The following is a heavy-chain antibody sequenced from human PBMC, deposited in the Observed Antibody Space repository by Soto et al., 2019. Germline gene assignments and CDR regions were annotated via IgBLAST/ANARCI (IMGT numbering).Heavy chain of an antibody. V-gene: IGHV4-34*01. CDR1: GGSFSGYY. J-gene: IGHJ4*02. D-gene: IGHD7-27*01. CDR2: INHSGST. CDR3: ARGWGRIFDY. Sequence: PSETLSLTCAVYGGSFSGYYWSWIRQPPGKGLEWIGEINHSGSTNYNPSLKSRVNISVDTSKNHFSLKLSSVTAADTAVYYCARGWGRIFDYWGQGTLVTVSS.